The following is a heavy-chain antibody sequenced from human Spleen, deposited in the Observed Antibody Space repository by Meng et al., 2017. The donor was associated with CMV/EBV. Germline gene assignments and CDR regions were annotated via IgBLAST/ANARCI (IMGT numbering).Heavy chain of an antibody. J-gene: IGHJ6*02. V-gene: IGHV4-34*01. Sequence: SETLSLTCAVYGGSCSGYYWSWIRQPPGKGLEWIGEINHSGSTNYNPSLKSRVTISVDTSISTVYMELNMLRSDDTAVYYCAFAPLPRGTSYIDYTGMDVWGQGTTVTVSS. CDR3: AFAPLPRGTSYIDYTGMDV. D-gene: IGHD1-14*01. CDR1: GGSCSGYY. CDR2: INHSGST.